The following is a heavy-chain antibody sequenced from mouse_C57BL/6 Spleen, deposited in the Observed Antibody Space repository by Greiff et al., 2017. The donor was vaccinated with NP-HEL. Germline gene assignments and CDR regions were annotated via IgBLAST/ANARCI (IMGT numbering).Heavy chain of an antibody. D-gene: IGHD1-1*01. CDR1: GYAFTNYL. CDR2: INPGSGGT. CDR3: ARSDGSSPYWYFDV. J-gene: IGHJ1*03. V-gene: IGHV1-54*01. Sequence: VKLMESGAELVRPGTSVKVSCKASGYAFTNYLIEWVKQRPGQGLEWIGVINPGSGGTNYNEKFKGKATLTADKSSITAYMQLSSLTSEDSAVYFCARSDGSSPYWYFDVWGTGTTVTVSS.